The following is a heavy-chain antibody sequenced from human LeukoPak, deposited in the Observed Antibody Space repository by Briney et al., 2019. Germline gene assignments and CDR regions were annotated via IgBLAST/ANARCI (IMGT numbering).Heavy chain of an antibody. V-gene: IGHV4-59*12. D-gene: IGHD4-11*01. CDR3: ARTDYSNTNWFDP. CDR2: IHNSGST. Sequence: PSETLSLTCTVSGGSLSTYYWSWTRQPPGKGLEWIGYIHNSGSTHYTFSLKSRVTMSLDTSKNQFSLKLTSVTAADAAVYYCARTDYSNTNWFDPWGQGTLVTVSS. J-gene: IGHJ5*02. CDR1: GGSLSTYY.